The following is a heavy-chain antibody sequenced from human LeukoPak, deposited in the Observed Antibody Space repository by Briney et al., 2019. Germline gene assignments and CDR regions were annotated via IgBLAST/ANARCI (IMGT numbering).Heavy chain of an antibody. Sequence: GGSLRLSCAASGFTFSGYWMTWVRQAPGKGLEWVANIKQDGSEKYYVDSVKGRFTISRDNAKNSLYLQMNSLRAEDTAVYYCATPTIVGRTPVDYWGQGTLVTVSS. CDR3: ATPTIVGRTPVDY. CDR1: GFTFSGYW. V-gene: IGHV3-7*02. J-gene: IGHJ4*02. CDR2: IKQDGSEK. D-gene: IGHD1-26*01.